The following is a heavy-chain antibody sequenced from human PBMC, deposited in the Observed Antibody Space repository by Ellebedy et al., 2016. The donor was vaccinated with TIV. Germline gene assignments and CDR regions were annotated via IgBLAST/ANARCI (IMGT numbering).Heavy chain of an antibody. CDR3: ARGQYCNNGRCTDGKDWLGP. J-gene: IGHJ5*02. CDR1: GFTFTTFS. D-gene: IGHD2-8*01. Sequence: GESLKISCAASGFTFTTFSMNWVRQAPGKGLEWVAKIMEDGSEKFYVDSVKGRFTISRDNAKNSLYLQMNSLGVEDTAVYYCARGQYCNNGRCTDGKDWLGPWGQGTLVTVSS. CDR2: IMEDGSEK. V-gene: IGHV3-7*03.